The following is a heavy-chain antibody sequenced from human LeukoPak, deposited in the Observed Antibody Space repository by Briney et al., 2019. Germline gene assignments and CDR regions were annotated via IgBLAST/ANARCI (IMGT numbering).Heavy chain of an antibody. J-gene: IGHJ6*03. V-gene: IGHV1-69*05. CDR3: ARGKYSSSFVNYYYYMDV. Sequence: GASVKVSCKASGYTFTSYAISWVRQAPGQGLEWMGRIIPIFGTANYAQKFQGRVTITTDESTSTAYMELSSLRSEDTAVYYCARGKYSSSFVNYYYYMDVWGKGTTVTVSS. D-gene: IGHD6-13*01. CDR1: GYTFTSYA. CDR2: IIPIFGTA.